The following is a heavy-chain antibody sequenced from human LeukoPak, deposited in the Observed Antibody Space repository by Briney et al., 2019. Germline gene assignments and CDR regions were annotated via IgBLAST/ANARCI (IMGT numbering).Heavy chain of an antibody. V-gene: IGHV3-20*04. D-gene: IGHD3-10*01. CDR1: GFTFDDYG. Sequence: GGSLRLSCAASGFTFDDYGMSWVRQAPGKGLEWVSSINWNGGSTGYADSVKGRFTISRDNAKNSLYLQMNSLRAEDTALYYCARFRSGPQFYYYYYMDVWGKGTTVTVSS. CDR2: INWNGGST. J-gene: IGHJ6*03. CDR3: ARFRSGPQFYYYYYMDV.